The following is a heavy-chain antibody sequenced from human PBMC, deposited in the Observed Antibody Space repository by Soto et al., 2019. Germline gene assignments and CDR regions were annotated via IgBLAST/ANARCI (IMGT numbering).Heavy chain of an antibody. V-gene: IGHV4-30-4*01. CDR3: ARATVVTPRFDY. D-gene: IGHD4-17*01. J-gene: IGHJ4*02. CDR2: IYYSGST. Sequence: QVQLQESGPGLVKPSQTLSLTCTVSGGSISSGDYYWSWIRQPPGKGLEWIGYIYYSGSTYYNPSRQSRVTISVDTSKNQFSLKLSSVTAAYTAVYYCARATVVTPRFDYWGQGTLVTVSS. CDR1: GGSISSGDYY.